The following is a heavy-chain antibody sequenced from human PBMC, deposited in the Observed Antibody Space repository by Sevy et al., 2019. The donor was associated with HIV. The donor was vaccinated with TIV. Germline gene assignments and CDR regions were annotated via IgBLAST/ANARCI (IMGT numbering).Heavy chain of an antibody. CDR3: AGASRRDYYYGMDV. CDR1: GFTFSDHY. V-gene: IGHV3-72*01. J-gene: IGHJ6*02. Sequence: GGSLRLSCAASGFTFSDHYMDWVRQAPGKGLEWVGRTRNKANSYTTKYAASVKGRFTISRDDSKNSLYLQMNSLKTEDTAVYYCAGASRRDYYYGMDVWGQGTTVTVSS. CDR2: TRNKANSYTT.